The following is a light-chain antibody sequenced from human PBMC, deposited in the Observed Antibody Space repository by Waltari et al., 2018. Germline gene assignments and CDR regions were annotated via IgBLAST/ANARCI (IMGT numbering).Light chain of an antibody. CDR1: QTVRTTY. Sequence: EIVLTQSPGTLSLSPGERATLSCRASQTVRTTYLAWYQQQPGQAPTLLIYGASRRATGIPDRFSGSGSGTDFSLTISSLEPEDFAVYYCQQYDISPLTFGGGTKVEIK. J-gene: IGKJ4*01. CDR2: GAS. CDR3: QQYDISPLT. V-gene: IGKV3-20*01.